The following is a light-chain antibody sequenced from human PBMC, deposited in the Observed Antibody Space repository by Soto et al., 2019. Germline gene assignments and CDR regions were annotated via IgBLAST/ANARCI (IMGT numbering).Light chain of an antibody. CDR2: YVD. Sequence: QSALTQPASVSGSPGQSITISCTGTSRDVGAYDYVSWYLQYPYKAPQLLIYYVDHRPSGVSSRFSGSKSGNTASLTISGLQAEDEGDYYCCSYADGSIYFFGTGTRVT. J-gene: IGLJ1*01. V-gene: IGLV2-14*03. CDR3: CSYADGSIYF. CDR1: SRDVGAYDY.